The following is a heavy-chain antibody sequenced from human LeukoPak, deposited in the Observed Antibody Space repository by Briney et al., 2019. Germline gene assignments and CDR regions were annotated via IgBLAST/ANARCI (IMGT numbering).Heavy chain of an antibody. V-gene: IGHV4-39*07. J-gene: IGHJ5*02. Sequence: SETLSLTCTVSGGSISSSSYYWGWIRQPPGKGLEWIGSIYYSGSTYYNPSLKSRVTISVDTSKNQFSLKLSSVTAADTAVYYCARRPPSWFGRNNWFDPWGQGTLVTVSS. D-gene: IGHD3-10*01. CDR2: IYYSGST. CDR3: ARRPPSWFGRNNWFDP. CDR1: GGSISSSSYY.